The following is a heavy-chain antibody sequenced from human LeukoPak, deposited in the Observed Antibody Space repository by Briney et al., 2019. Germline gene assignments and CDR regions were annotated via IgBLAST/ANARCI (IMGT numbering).Heavy chain of an antibody. V-gene: IGHV4-28*05. CDR2: IYYSGRI. CDR3: AKTRSGTYYGDSFEV. Sequence: SSDALSLTCAVSGDSISRSDWWAWIRQPPGKGLEWLGNIYYSGRIYHNPSLQTRVIMSVDSSKNQFSLRLDSVTAADTAVYYCAKTRSGTYYGDSFEVWGQGKLVIVSS. CDR1: GDSISRSDW. J-gene: IGHJ3*01. D-gene: IGHD1-26*01.